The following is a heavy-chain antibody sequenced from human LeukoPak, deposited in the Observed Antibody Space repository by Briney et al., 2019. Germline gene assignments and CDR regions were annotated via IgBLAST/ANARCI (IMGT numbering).Heavy chain of an antibody. Sequence: PSGTLSLTCAVSGGSISSSNWWSWVRQPPGKGLEWIGEIYHSGSTNYNPSLKSRVTISVDTSKNQFSLKLSSVTAADTAVYYCAREEYSSSSCYFDYWGQGTLVTVSS. CDR2: IYHSGST. D-gene: IGHD6-6*01. CDR3: AREEYSSSSCYFDY. V-gene: IGHV4-4*02. J-gene: IGHJ4*02. CDR1: GGSISSSNW.